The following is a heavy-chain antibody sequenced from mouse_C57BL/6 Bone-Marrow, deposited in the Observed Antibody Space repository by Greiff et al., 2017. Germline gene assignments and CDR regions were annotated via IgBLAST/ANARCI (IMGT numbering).Heavy chain of an antibody. Sequence: VQLKQSGPELVKPGASVKISCKASGYTFTDYYMNWVKQSHGKSLEWIGDINPNNGGTSYNQKFKGKATLTVDKSSSTAYMELRSLTSEDSAVYYCARAGSNYVSYYAMDYWGQGTSVTVSS. CDR1: GYTFTDYY. CDR2: INPNNGGT. J-gene: IGHJ4*01. D-gene: IGHD2-5*01. CDR3: ARAGSNYVSYYAMDY. V-gene: IGHV1-26*01.